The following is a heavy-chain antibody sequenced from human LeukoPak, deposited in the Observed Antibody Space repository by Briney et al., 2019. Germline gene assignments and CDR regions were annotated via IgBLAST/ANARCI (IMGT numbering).Heavy chain of an antibody. D-gene: IGHD3-3*01. CDR1: GFTFSSYS. J-gene: IGHJ3*02. CDR2: ISSSSSTI. Sequence: GGSLRLSCAASGFTFSSYSMNWVRQAPGKGLEWVSYISSSSSTIYYADSVKGRFTISRDNAKNSLYLQVNSLRAEDTAVYYCARGSRLGVVERDAFGIWGQGTMVTVSS. V-gene: IGHV3-48*04. CDR3: ARGSRLGVVERDAFGI.